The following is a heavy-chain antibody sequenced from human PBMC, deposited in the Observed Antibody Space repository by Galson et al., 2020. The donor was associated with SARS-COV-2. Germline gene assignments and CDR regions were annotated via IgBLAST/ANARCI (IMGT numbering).Heavy chain of an antibody. CDR2: ISGSGGST. Sequence: GESLKISCAASGFTFSSYAMSWVRQAPGKGLEWVSAISGSGGSTYYADSVKGRFTISRDNSKNTLYLQMNSLRAEDTAVYYCAKLAVAGFSPDRFRAFDYWGQGTLVTVSS. J-gene: IGHJ4*02. CDR3: AKLAVAGFSPDRFRAFDY. D-gene: IGHD6-19*01. V-gene: IGHV3-23*01. CDR1: GFTFSSYA.